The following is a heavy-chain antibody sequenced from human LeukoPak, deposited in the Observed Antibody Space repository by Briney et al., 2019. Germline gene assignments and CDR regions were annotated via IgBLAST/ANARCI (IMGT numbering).Heavy chain of an antibody. D-gene: IGHD4-23*01. Sequence: GGSLRLSWAASGFTFSSYWMHWVRQAPGKGLVWVSRINSDGSSTSYADSVKGRFTISRDNAKNTLYLQMNNLRAEDTAVYYCSSGNSHAFDIWGQGTMVTVSS. V-gene: IGHV3-74*01. CDR2: INSDGSST. CDR3: SSGNSHAFDI. CDR1: GFTFSSYW. J-gene: IGHJ3*02.